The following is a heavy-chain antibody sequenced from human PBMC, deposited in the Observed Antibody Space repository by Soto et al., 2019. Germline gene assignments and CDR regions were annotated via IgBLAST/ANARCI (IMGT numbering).Heavy chain of an antibody. CDR2: INHSGST. V-gene: IGHV4-34*01. CDR1: GGSFSCYY. D-gene: IGHD3-10*01. J-gene: IGHJ4*02. CDR3: ARGRNMALYFDY. Sequence: SETLSLTCAVYGGSFSCYYWSWIRQPPGKGLEWIGEINHSGSTNYNPSLKSRVTISVDTSKNQFSLKLSSVTAADTAVYYCARGRNMALYFDYWGQGTLVTVSS.